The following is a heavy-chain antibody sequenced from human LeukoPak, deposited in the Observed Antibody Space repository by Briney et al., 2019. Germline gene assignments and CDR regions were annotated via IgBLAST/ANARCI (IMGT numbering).Heavy chain of an antibody. J-gene: IGHJ6*03. CDR2: ISSTSSYI. CDR3: ARVPWGGNYINYYYMDV. CDR1: GFTFSSFS. V-gene: IGHV3-21*01. D-gene: IGHD1-7*01. Sequence: PGGSLRLSCAASGFTFSSFSANWVRQAPGKGLEWVSSISSTSSYIYYADSVKGRFTISRDSAQNSLYLQMNSLRAEDTAVYYCARVPWGGNYINYYYMDVWGKGTTVTVSS.